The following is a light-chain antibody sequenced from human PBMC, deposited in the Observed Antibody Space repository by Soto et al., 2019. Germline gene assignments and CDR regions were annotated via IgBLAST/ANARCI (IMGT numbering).Light chain of an antibody. Sequence: EIGVRHSADTVSLHKRERATLSCRAGQGVSSNLAWYQQKPGQAPSLLIYGASTRATGTPARFSGSGSGTEFTLTISSLQSEDFAVYYCQHYIRWPLSVAGGTKVDIK. CDR3: QHYIRWPLS. J-gene: IGKJ4*01. CDR1: QGVSSN. CDR2: GAS. V-gene: IGKV3-15*01.